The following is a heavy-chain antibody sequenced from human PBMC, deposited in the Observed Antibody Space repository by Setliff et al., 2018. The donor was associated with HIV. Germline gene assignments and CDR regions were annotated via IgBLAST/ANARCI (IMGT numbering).Heavy chain of an antibody. CDR3: ARQITMVRGVYQPYYYYYMDV. Sequence: SETLSLTCTVSGGSIRSYYWSWIRQSPGKGLEWIGYVFYNGDTAYNPSLKSRLTISVDTSKSQFSLKLTSVTAADTAVYYCARQITMVRGVYQPYYYYYMDVWGKGTTVTVSS. V-gene: IGHV4-59*08. J-gene: IGHJ6*03. CDR1: GGSIRSYY. CDR2: VFYNGDT. D-gene: IGHD3-10*01.